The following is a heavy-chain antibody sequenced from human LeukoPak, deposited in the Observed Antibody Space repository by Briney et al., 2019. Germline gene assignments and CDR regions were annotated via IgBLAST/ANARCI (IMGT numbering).Heavy chain of an antibody. CDR2: MNPNSGNT. J-gene: IGHJ6*03. D-gene: IGHD6-13*01. CDR1: GYTFTSYD. CDR3: ARAYVWSSSWYWGLGYYYYMDV. Sequence: ASVKVSCKASGYTFTSYDINWVRQATGQGLEWMGWMNPNSGNTGYAQKFQGRVTITRNTSISTAYMELSSLRPEDTAVYYCARAYVWSSSWYWGLGYYYYMDVWGKGTTVTVSS. V-gene: IGHV1-8*03.